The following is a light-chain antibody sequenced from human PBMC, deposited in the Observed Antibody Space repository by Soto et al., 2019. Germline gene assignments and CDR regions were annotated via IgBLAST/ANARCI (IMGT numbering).Light chain of an antibody. J-gene: IGLJ2*01. CDR3: SLYTTSSSRVG. Sequence: QSVLTQPPSVSGSPGQSVTITCTGTSSNFGTYNRVSWYQQPPGTAPKLIIYEVNNRPSGVPDRFSGSKSGNTASLTISGLQADDEADYHCSLYTTSSSRVGFGGGTKLTVL. CDR2: EVN. CDR1: SSNFGTYNR. V-gene: IGLV2-18*01.